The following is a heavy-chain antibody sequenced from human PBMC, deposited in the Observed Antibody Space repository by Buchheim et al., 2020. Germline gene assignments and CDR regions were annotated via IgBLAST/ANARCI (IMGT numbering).Heavy chain of an antibody. J-gene: IGHJ4*02. CDR3: ARGRCPPGFTIFGVVITYFDY. D-gene: IGHD3-3*01. V-gene: IGHV4-34*01. Sequence: QVQLQQWGAGLLKPSETLSLTCAVYGGSFSGYYWSWIRQPPGKGLEWIGEINHSGSTNYNPSLKSRVTILVDTSKNQIYLKLRSVTAADTAVYYCARGRCPPGFTIFGVVITYFDYWGQGTL. CDR2: INHSGST. CDR1: GGSFSGYY.